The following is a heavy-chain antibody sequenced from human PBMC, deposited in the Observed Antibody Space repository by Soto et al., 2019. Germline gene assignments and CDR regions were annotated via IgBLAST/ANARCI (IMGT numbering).Heavy chain of an antibody. Sequence: SETLSLTCTVSGGSISSGGYYWSWIRQHPGKGLEWIGDIYYSGSTYYNPSLKSRVTISVDTSKNQFSLKLSSVTAADTAVYYGARATVEMSTIQTSHYWATGTLVTVPS. CDR2: IYYSGST. CDR3: ARATVEMSTIQTSHY. V-gene: IGHV4-31*03. D-gene: IGHD1-1*01. J-gene: IGHJ4*02. CDR1: GGSISSGGYY.